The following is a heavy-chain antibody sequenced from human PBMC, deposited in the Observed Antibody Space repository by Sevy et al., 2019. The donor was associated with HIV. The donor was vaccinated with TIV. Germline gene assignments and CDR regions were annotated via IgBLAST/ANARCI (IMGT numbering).Heavy chain of an antibody. CDR3: ARRIYYDSSAYYWWFDP. D-gene: IGHD3-22*01. V-gene: IGHV1-18*01. J-gene: IGHJ5*02. CDR2: ISTHNGDT. Sequence: ASVKVSCKASGYTFTNYGISWVRQAPGQGLEWMGWISTHNGDTNYAQKLQGRVTMTTDTSTSTAYMELRSLRSDDTAVYYCARRIYYDSSAYYWWFDPWGQGTLATVSS. CDR1: GYTFTNYG.